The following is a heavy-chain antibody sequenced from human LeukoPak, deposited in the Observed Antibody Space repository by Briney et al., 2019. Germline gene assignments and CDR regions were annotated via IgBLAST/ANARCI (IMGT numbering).Heavy chain of an antibody. CDR1: GYSFTSYW. CDR2: IDPSDSYT. Sequence: GESLRIPCKGSGYSFTSYWISWVRQMPGKGLEWMGRIDPSDSYTNYSPSFQGHVTISADKSISTAYLQWSSLKASDTAMYYCARPSGYGDYDYGMDVWGKGTTVTVSS. J-gene: IGHJ6*04. D-gene: IGHD4-17*01. V-gene: IGHV5-10-1*01. CDR3: ARPSGYGDYDYGMDV.